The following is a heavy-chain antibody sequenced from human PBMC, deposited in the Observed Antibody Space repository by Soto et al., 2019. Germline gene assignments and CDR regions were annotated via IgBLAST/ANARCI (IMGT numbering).Heavy chain of an antibody. CDR2: ISSSSSTI. V-gene: IGHV3-48*01. CDR3: ARAASGYYFDN. Sequence: PGGSLRLSCAASGFTFSSYSMNWVRQAPGKGLEWVSYISSSSSTIYYADSVKGRFTISRDNAKNSLYLQMNSLRAEDTAVYYCARAASGYYFDNWGQGTLVTVSS. CDR1: GFTFSSYS. J-gene: IGHJ4*02. D-gene: IGHD3-22*01.